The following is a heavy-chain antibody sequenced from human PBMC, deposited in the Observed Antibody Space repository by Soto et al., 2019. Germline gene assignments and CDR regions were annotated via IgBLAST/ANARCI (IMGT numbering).Heavy chain of an antibody. CDR3: AKFRGYCSGGVCYYFDY. J-gene: IGHJ4*02. CDR2: MSGSSATT. V-gene: IGHV3-23*01. D-gene: IGHD2-15*01. CDR1: GFTFSSYA. Sequence: HPVGSLRLSCAASGFTFSSYAMSWVRQAPGKGLEWVSIMSGSSATTSYADSVKGRFTISRDNSKNTLYLQMNSLRAEDTAVYYCAKFRGYCSGGVCYYFDYWGQGTLVTVSS.